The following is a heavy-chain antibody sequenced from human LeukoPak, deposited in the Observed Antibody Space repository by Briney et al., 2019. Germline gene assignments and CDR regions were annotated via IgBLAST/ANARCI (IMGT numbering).Heavy chain of an antibody. V-gene: IGHV1-2*02. Sequence: ASVKVSCKASGYNFTGYYMHWVRQAPGQGLEWMGWVNPNSGGTTYAQKFQGRVTMTRDTSISTAYMELSRLRSDDTAVYYCAREGYSSYWGQGTLVTVSS. CDR1: GYNFTGYY. D-gene: IGHD4-11*01. CDR3: AREGYSSY. CDR2: VNPNSGGT. J-gene: IGHJ4*02.